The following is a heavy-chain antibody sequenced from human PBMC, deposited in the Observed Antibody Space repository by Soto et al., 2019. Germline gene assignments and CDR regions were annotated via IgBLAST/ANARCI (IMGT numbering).Heavy chain of an antibody. Sequence: GGSLRLSCAGSGFIVSSYYMSWVRQAPGKGLEWISVIYSGGSTYYADSVKGRFTISRDNSENTLYLQLNSLRAEDAAVYYCAKSGGNGWFADAFDVWGQGTMVTVSS. CDR2: IYSGGST. J-gene: IGHJ3*01. V-gene: IGHV3-53*01. CDR3: AKSGGNGWFADAFDV. D-gene: IGHD6-19*01. CDR1: GFIVSSYY.